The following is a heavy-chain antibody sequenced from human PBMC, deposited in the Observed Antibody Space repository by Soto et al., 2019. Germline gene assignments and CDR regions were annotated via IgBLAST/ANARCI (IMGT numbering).Heavy chain of an antibody. CDR1: GFTFSSYG. CDR2: ISYDGSNK. J-gene: IGHJ6*02. Sequence: QVQLVESGGGVVQPGRSLRLSCAASGFTFSSYGMHWVRQAPGKGLEWVAVISYDGSNKYYADSVKGRFTISRDNSKNTLSLQMNCLRAEDTAVYYCAKSVTREEYYYYYGMDVWGQGTTVTVSS. CDR3: AKSVTREEYYYYYGMDV. V-gene: IGHV3-30*18.